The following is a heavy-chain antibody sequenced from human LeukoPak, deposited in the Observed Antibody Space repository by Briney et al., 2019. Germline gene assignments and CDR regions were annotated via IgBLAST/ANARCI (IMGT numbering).Heavy chain of an antibody. D-gene: IGHD3-22*01. V-gene: IGHV3-74*01. CDR2: INSDGRIT. Sequence: GGSLRLSCAASGLPFSRYWMHWVRQAPGKGLGWVSRINSDGRITSYADSVKGRFTISRDNAKNTLYLQMNSLRAEDTAVYYCARDWTYYDSSGYFDYWGQGTLVTVSS. J-gene: IGHJ4*02. CDR3: ARDWTYYDSSGYFDY. CDR1: GLPFSRYW.